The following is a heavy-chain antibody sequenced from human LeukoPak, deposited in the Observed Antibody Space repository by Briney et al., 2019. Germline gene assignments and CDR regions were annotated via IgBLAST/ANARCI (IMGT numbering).Heavy chain of an antibody. CDR1: GFTFSSYE. V-gene: IGHV4-34*01. CDR3: ARRFRLAYYFDY. D-gene: IGHD3-16*01. Sequence: GSLRLSCAASGFTFSSYEMNWVRQAPGKGLEWIGEINHSGSTNYNPSLKSRVTISVDTSKNQFSLKLSSVTAADTAVYYCARRFRLAYYFDYWGQGTLVTVSS. CDR2: INHSGST. J-gene: IGHJ4*02.